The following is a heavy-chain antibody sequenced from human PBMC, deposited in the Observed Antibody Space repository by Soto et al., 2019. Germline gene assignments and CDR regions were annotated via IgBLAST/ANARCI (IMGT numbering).Heavy chain of an antibody. J-gene: IGHJ4*02. CDR2: INPNSGGT. CDR1: GYTFTVYY. V-gene: IGHV1-2*04. D-gene: IGHD3-10*01. CDR3: ARGHPDYGSGSYLV. Sequence: APVKVSRKASGYTFTVYYMHWVRLAHGQGLEWMGWINPNSGGTNYAQKFQGWVTMTRDTSISTAYMELSRLRSDDTAVYYCARGHPDYGSGSYLVWGQGTLVTVSS.